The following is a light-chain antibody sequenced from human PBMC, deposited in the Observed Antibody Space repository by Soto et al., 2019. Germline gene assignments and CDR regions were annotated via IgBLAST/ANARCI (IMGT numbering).Light chain of an antibody. J-gene: IGKJ5*01. CDR3: QQYGSSIA. Sequence: EIVLTQSPGTLSVSPGERVTLSCRASQSVRSNLAWYQQKPGQSPRLLIYGASTRATGIPARFSGSGSGTDFTLTISRLEPEDFAVYYCQQYGSSIAFGQGTRREIK. V-gene: IGKV3-20*01. CDR2: GAS. CDR1: QSVRSN.